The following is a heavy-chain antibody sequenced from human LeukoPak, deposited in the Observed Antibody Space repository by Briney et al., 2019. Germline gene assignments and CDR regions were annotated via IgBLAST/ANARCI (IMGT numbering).Heavy chain of an antibody. J-gene: IGHJ4*02. CDR2: ISGSGGST. Sequence: GGSLRLSCAASGFTFSSYAMSWVRQAPGKGLEWVSAISGSGGSTYYADSVKGRFTISRDNSNNTLYLQMNSLRAEDTAVYYCVKGSMVGVLCCFVYSGQRTLVTVSS. V-gene: IGHV3-23*01. CDR1: GFTFSSYA. D-gene: IGHD3-10*01. CDR3: VKGSMVGVLCCFVY.